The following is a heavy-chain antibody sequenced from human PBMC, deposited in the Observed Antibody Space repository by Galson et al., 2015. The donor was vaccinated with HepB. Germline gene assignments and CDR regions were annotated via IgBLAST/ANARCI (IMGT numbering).Heavy chain of an antibody. CDR1: GFTFSSYA. CDR2: ISYDGSNK. CDR3: ARDLGY. V-gene: IGHV3-30*04. D-gene: IGHD3-16*01. J-gene: IGHJ4*02. Sequence: SLRLSCAASGFTFSSYAMHWVRQAPGKGLEWVAVISYDGSNKYYADSVKGRFTISRDNSKNTLYLQMNSLRAEDTAVYYCARDLGYWGQETLVTVSS.